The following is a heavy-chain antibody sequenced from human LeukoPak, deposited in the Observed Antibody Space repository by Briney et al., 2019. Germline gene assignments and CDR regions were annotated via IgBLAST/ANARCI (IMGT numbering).Heavy chain of an antibody. Sequence: SGPALVKPIQTLTLTCTFSGFSLSTSGMRVGWIRQPPGKALEWLARIVRDDDKFYSTSLKTRLTISKDTSKNQVVLTMTNMDPVDTATYYCARNFGYYDFWSGYYLGSGYFDYWGQGTLVTVSS. CDR1: GFSLSTSGMR. D-gene: IGHD3-3*01. CDR3: ARNFGYYDFWSGYYLGSGYFDY. J-gene: IGHJ4*02. CDR2: IVRDDDK. V-gene: IGHV2-70*04.